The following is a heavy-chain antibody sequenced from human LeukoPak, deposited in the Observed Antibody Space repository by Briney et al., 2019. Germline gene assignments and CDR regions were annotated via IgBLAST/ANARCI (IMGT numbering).Heavy chain of an antibody. V-gene: IGHV3-21*01. J-gene: IGHJ4*02. CDR3: ARGEYGSGSYHIDY. Sequence: GGSLRLSCAASGSTFSSYSMNWVRQAPGKGLERVSFISGSSSYIYYADSVKGRFTISRDNAKNSLYLQMNSLRAEDTAVYYCARGEYGSGSYHIDYWGQGTLVTVSS. CDR1: GSTFSSYS. CDR2: ISGSSSYI. D-gene: IGHD3-10*01.